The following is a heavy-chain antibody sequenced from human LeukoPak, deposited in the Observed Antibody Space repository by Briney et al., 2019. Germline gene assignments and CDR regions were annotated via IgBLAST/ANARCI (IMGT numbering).Heavy chain of an antibody. D-gene: IGHD6-13*01. Sequence: ASVKVSCKASGYTFTGYYMHWVRQAPGQGLEWMGGINPNSGGTNYAQKFQGRVTMTRDTSISTAHMELSRLRFDDTAVYYCARGATAGRFSLRPTGDYYMDVWGKGTTVTVSS. CDR3: ARGATAGRFSLRPTGDYYMDV. J-gene: IGHJ6*03. CDR2: INPNSGGT. CDR1: GYTFTGYY. V-gene: IGHV1-2*02.